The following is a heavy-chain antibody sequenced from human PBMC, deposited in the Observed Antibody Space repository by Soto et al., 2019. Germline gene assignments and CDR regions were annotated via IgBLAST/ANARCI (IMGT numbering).Heavy chain of an antibody. CDR3: ARTSRFEY. V-gene: IGHV4-34*01. CDR2: INHSGST. Sequence: QVLLQQWGAGLLKPSETLSLTCAVYGGSFSAYYWSWIRQPPGKGLEWIGEINHSGSTNYNPSLKSRVPISVDTSTNQFSLKLNSVTAADTAVYYCARTSRFEYWGQGTLVTVSS. CDR1: GGSFSAYY. D-gene: IGHD6-6*01. J-gene: IGHJ4*02.